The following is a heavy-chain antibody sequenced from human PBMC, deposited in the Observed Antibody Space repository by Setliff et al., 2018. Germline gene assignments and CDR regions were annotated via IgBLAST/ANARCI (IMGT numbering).Heavy chain of an antibody. J-gene: IGHJ6*03. CDR2: LYYSGNT. V-gene: IGHV4-59*12. CDR3: ARDREGDGNYYMDV. Sequence: SETLSLTCNVSGGSISSYSWSWIRQAPGKGLEWIGYLYYSGNTNYNPSLKSRVTISGDTSQNYFSLKLTSVTAADTAVYYCARDREGDGNYYMDVWGKGTTVTVSS. CDR1: GGSISSYS. D-gene: IGHD1-1*01.